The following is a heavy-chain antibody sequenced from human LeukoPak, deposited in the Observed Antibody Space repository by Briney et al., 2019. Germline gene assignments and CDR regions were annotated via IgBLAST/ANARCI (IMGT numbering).Heavy chain of an antibody. CDR2: INSDGSST. CDR3: AREDLIAAPGNFDY. V-gene: IGHV3-74*01. Sequence: GGSLRLSCAASGFTFSSYWMHWVRQAPGKGLVWVSRINSDGSSTSCADSVKGRFTISRDNAKNTLYLQMNSLRAEDTAVYYCAREDLIAAPGNFDYWGQGTLVTVSS. J-gene: IGHJ4*02. D-gene: IGHD6-13*01. CDR1: GFTFSSYW.